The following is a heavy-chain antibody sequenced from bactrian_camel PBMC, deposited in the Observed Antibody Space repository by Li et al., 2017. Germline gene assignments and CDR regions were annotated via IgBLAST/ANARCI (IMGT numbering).Heavy chain of an antibody. Sequence: HVQLVESGGGSVEPGGSLRLSCTISETPSPGYCVGWFRQAPGQGREGIAGFHSQGRTRYTDSVKGRFTISQDSARNTVYLQMNNLQPEATATYYCAEGRGSRGEHCYSLNYWGQGTQVTV. D-gene: IGHD6*01. J-gene: IGHJ4*01. V-gene: IGHV3S9*01. CDR1: ETPSPGYC. CDR2: FHSQGRT. CDR3: AEGRGSRGEHCYSLNY.